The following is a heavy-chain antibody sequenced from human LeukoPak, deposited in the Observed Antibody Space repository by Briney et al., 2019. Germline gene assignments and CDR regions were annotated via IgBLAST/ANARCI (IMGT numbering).Heavy chain of an antibody. D-gene: IGHD3-3*01. CDR2: ISGSGGST. V-gene: IGHV3-23*01. CDR1: GFTFSTYS. J-gene: IGHJ4*02. Sequence: GGSLRLSCAASGFTFSTYSMNWVRQAPGKGLEWVSGISGSGGSTYYADSVKGRFTISRDNSKNTLYLQMNSLRAEDAAIYYCAKDRIWSGYSKYYFDCWGQGTLVTVSS. CDR3: AKDRIWSGYSKYYFDC.